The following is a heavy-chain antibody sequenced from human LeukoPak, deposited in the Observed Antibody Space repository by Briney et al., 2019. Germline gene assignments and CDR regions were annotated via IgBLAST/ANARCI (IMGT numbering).Heavy chain of an antibody. CDR3: ARDRTEVRYFRVFDY. CDR2: ISYDGSSK. CDR1: GFTFSDFP. J-gene: IGHJ4*02. D-gene: IGHD3-9*01. V-gene: IGHV3-30*04. Sequence: GGSLRLSCAASGFTFSDFPMHWVRQAPGKGLEWVAVISYDGSSKYYTDSVKGRFTISRDNSKNTLYLQMNSLRAEDTAVYYCARDRTEVRYFRVFDYWGQGALVTVSS.